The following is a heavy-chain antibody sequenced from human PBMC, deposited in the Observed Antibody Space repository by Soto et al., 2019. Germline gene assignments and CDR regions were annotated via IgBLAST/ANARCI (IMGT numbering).Heavy chain of an antibody. D-gene: IGHD2-15*01. J-gene: IGHJ5*02. V-gene: IGHV3-48*01. CDR2: IRSSSTTI. CDR1: GFTFSSYG. CDR3: AREGVVVVAATTYNWFDP. Sequence: GGSLRLSCVGSGFTFSSYGMNWVRQAPGKGLEWISYIRSSSTTIYYADSVKGRFTISRDNAKNSLYLQMNSLRAEDTAMYYCAREGVVVVAATTYNWFDPWGQGTLVPVSS.